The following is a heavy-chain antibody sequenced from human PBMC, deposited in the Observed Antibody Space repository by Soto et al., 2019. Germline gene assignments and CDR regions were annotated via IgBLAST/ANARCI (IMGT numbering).Heavy chain of an antibody. J-gene: IGHJ4*02. CDR2: ISGSGGST. Sequence: XASLRLSCAASGFTFSSYAMSWVRQAPGKGLEWVSAISGSGGSTYYADSVKGRFTISRDNSKNTLYLQMNSLRAEDTAVYYCAKDRDYPRDYFHYWGQGTLVTVSS. D-gene: IGHD3-10*01. CDR1: GFTFSSYA. V-gene: IGHV3-23*01. CDR3: AKDRDYPRDYFHY.